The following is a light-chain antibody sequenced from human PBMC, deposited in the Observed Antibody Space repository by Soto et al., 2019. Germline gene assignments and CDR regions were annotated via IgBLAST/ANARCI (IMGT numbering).Light chain of an antibody. J-gene: IGKJ2*01. V-gene: IGKV1-39*01. CDR3: QQSFSTPPT. CDR1: KTISRF. CDR2: DAS. Sequence: DIQMTQSPSSLSASVGDSVTITCRARKTISRFLNWYQWKPEKAPKVLIHDASNLQSGVQTRFSGSGSGTDFTLTISSLQPEDFATYYCQQSFSTPPTFGQGTKLEIK.